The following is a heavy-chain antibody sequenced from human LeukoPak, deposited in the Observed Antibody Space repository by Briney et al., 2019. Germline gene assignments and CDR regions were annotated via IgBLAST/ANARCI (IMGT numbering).Heavy chain of an antibody. CDR3: AKGSSSSRPYYFDY. J-gene: IGHJ4*02. CDR1: GFTFSSYA. D-gene: IGHD6-13*01. Sequence: PGGPLRLSCAASGFTFSSYAMHWVRQAPGKGLEWVSAIIGVGDSTYYAESVKGRFTISRDNSENTLYLQMNSLRAEDTAVYYCAKGSSSSRPYYFDYWGQGTLVTVSS. V-gene: IGHV3-23*01. CDR2: IIGVGDST.